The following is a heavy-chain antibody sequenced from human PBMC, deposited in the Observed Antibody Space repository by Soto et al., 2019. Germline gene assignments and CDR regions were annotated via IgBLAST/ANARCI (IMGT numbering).Heavy chain of an antibody. CDR2: ISAYNDNT. Sequence: QVQLVQSGAEVKKPGASVKVSCKASGYTFSMYAIVCVRQAPGQGLEWMGWISAYNDNTNSAQKLQGRVTMTTDTSTTTAYSELRSLRSDDTAMYYCARGWLTYGYYYFDSWCQGTLVTVSS. D-gene: IGHD4-17*01. CDR1: GYTFSMYA. CDR3: ARGWLTYGYYYFDS. V-gene: IGHV1-18*01. J-gene: IGHJ4*02.